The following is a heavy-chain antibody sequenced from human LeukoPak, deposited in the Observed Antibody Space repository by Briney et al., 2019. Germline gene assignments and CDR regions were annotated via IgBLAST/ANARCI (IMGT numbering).Heavy chain of an antibody. CDR1: GFTFDDYA. J-gene: IGHJ4*02. V-gene: IGHV3-9*01. Sequence: GGSLRLSCAASGFTFDDYAMHWVRQAPGKGLEWVSGISWNSGSIGYADSVKGRFTISRDNAKNSLYLQMNSLRAEDTALYYCAKGGGSGGGVFDYWGQGTLVTVSS. D-gene: IGHD6-25*01. CDR3: AKGGGSGGGVFDY. CDR2: ISWNSGSI.